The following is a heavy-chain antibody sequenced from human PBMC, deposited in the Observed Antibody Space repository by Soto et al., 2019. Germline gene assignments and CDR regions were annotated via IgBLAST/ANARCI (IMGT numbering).Heavy chain of an antibody. D-gene: IGHD6-19*01. CDR2: ISGGGGST. V-gene: IGHV3-23*01. CDR3: AKDRGWAEWFDP. J-gene: IGHJ5*02. CDR1: GFTFSSYA. Sequence: EVQLLESGGGLVQPGGSLRLSCAASGFTFSSYAMSWVRQAPGKGLEWVSAISGGGGSTYYADSVKGRFTISRDNSKNTLYLQMNSLRAEDTAVYYCAKDRGWAEWFDPWGQGTLVTVSS.